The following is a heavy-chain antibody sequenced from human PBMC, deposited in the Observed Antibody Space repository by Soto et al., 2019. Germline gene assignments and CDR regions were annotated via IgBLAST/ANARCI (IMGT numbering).Heavy chain of an antibody. V-gene: IGHV1-2*04. CDR3: ATGIAAAGYFDY. CDR1: GYTFTGYY. J-gene: IGHJ4*01. D-gene: IGHD6-13*01. CDR2: INPNSGGT. Sequence: ASVKVSCKASGYTFTGYYMHWVRQAPGQGLEWMGWINPNSGGTNYAQKFQGWVTMTRDTSISTAYMELSRLRSDDTAVYYCATGIAAAGYFDYWGHGTLVTVSS.